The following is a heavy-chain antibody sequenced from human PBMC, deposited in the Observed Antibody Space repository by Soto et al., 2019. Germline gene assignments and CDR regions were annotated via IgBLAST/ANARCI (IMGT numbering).Heavy chain of an antibody. CDR1: GGTFSSYA. CDR2: IIPIFGTA. CDR3: AKSGGYCSGGSCYFDY. Sequence: VKVSCKASGGTFSSYAISWVRQAPGQGLEWMGGIIPIFGTANYAQKFQGRVTITADESTSTAYMELSSLRSEDTAVYYCAKSGGYCSGGSCYFDYWGQGTLVTVSS. J-gene: IGHJ4*02. D-gene: IGHD2-15*01. V-gene: IGHV1-69*13.